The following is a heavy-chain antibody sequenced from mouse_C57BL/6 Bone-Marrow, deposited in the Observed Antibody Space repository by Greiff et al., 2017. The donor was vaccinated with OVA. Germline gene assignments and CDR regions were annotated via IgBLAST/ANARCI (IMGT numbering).Heavy chain of an antibody. V-gene: IGHV1-52*01. J-gene: IGHJ2*01. Sequence: QVHVKQSGAELVRPGSSVKLSCKASGYTFTSYWMHWVKQRPIQGLEWIGNIDPSDSETHYNQKFKDKATLTVDKSSSTAYMQLSSLTSEDSAVYYCATGTFSDYWGQGTTLTVSS. CDR2: IDPSDSET. CDR1: GYTFTSYW. CDR3: ATGTFSDY. D-gene: IGHD4-1*01.